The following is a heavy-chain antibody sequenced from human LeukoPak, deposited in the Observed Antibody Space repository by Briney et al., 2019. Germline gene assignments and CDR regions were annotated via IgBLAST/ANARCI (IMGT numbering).Heavy chain of an antibody. V-gene: IGHV3-48*01. Sequence: GGSLRLSCAVSGFTFSSYSMNWVRQAPGKGLEWVSYISSSSSTIYYADSVKGRFTISRDNAKNSLYLQMNSLRAEDTAVYYCARAFSPKGSTSRLGYWGQGTLVTVSS. CDR1: GFTFSSYS. J-gene: IGHJ4*02. CDR3: ARAFSPKGSTSRLGY. CDR2: ISSSSSTI. D-gene: IGHD2-2*01.